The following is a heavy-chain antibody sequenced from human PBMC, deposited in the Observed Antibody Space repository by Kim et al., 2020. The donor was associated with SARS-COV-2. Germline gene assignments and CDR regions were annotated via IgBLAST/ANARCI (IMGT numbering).Heavy chain of an antibody. V-gene: IGHV1-18*01. Sequence: ASVKVSCKASGYTFSSYGVSWVRQAPGQGLEWLGWISAYNGNTNYAQTFQGRVTMTTDTSTSSAYMELRSLRSDDTAVYYCARDVQSSASFSYGYYGMDVWGQGTTVTVSS. CDR2: ISAYNGNT. CDR1: GYTFSSYG. D-gene: IGHD1-26*01. CDR3: ARDVQSSASFSYGYYGMDV. J-gene: IGHJ6*02.